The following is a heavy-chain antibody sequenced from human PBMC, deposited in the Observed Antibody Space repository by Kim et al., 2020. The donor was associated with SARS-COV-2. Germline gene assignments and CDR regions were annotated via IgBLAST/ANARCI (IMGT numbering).Heavy chain of an antibody. V-gene: IGHV3-49*03. CDR1: GFTFGDYA. CDR3: VKSPSWFDH. Sequence: GGSLRLSCTTSGFTFGDYAMSWFRQAPGKGLEWVSFIKSQGYGGTPEYAASGKGRFTISRDDSKSIAYLQMDSLTAEDTAVYYCVKSPSWFDHWGQGTLVPVSS. CDR2: IKSQGYGGTP. J-gene: IGHJ5*02.